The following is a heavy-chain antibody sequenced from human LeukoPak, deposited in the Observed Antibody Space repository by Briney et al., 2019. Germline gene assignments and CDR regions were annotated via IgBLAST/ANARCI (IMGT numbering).Heavy chain of an antibody. Sequence: HPGGSLRLSCVASRFTFSRYVMGWVRQAPGKGLECVSAISGSGHKSYYADSVEGRFTVSRDNSRNTLFLQMNSLRAEDTAVYYCAKDLRLQGIPGNYYYYGMDVWGQGTTVTVSS. V-gene: IGHV3-23*01. D-gene: IGHD1-14*01. CDR3: AKDLRLQGIPGNYYYYGMDV. CDR2: ISGSGHKS. CDR1: RFTFSRYV. J-gene: IGHJ6*02.